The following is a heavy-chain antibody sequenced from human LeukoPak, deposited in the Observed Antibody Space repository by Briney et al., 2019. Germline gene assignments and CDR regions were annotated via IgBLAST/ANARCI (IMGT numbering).Heavy chain of an antibody. CDR1: GYTFTSYD. CDR3: ARGNYYDSSGYYFHYGMDV. V-gene: IGHV1-8*03. D-gene: IGHD3-22*01. J-gene: IGHJ6*02. Sequence: ASVKVSCKASGYTFTSYDINWVRQATGQGLEWMGWMNPNSGNTGYAQKFQGRVTITRNTSISTAYMELSSLRSEDTAVYYCARGNYYDSSGYYFHYGMDVWGQGTTVTVSS. CDR2: MNPNSGNT.